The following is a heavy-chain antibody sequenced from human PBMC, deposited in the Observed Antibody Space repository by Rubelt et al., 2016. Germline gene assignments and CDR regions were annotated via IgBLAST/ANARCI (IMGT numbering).Heavy chain of an antibody. J-gene: IGHJ4*02. CDR3: ARGNRTSSRLDY. D-gene: IGHD6-6*01. CDR2: IYYSGST. Sequence: QLQLQESGPGLVKPSETLSLTCTVSGGSISSSNYYWGWIRQPPGKGLEWIGSIYYSGSTYYSPSLNSRVTISVDTSKNQFSLKLNSVTAADTAVYSCARGNRTSSRLDYWGQGTLVTVSS. V-gene: IGHV4-39*07. CDR1: GGSISSSNYY.